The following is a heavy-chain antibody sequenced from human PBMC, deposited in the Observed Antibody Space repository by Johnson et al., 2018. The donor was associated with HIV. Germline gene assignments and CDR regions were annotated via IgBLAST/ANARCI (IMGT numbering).Heavy chain of an antibody. CDR3: TTDFSYYDSSCTGGDI. CDR2: IRYDGSKK. CDR1: GFTFSSYG. V-gene: IGHV3-30*02. D-gene: IGHD3-22*01. Sequence: QVQLVESGGGLVQPGGSLRLSCAASGFTFSSYGMHWVRQAPGKGLEWVAFIRYDGSKKYSADSVKGRFTISRDNSKNTLYLQMNSLKTEDTAVYYCTTDFSYYDSSCTGGDIWGQGTLVTVSS. J-gene: IGHJ3*02.